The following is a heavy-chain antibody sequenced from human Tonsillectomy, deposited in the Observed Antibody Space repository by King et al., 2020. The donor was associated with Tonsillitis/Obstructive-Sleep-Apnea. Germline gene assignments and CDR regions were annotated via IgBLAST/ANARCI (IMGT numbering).Heavy chain of an antibody. CDR1: GFTFSTYT. J-gene: IGHJ6*03. V-gene: IGHV3-21*01. D-gene: IGHD5-18*01. CDR2: ISSSGTYI. CDR3: AGRPDSYGTFLHYYKDV. Sequence: VQLVESGGGLVKPGGSLRLSCEDSGFTFSTYTMNWVRQAPGKGLEWVSSISSSGTYIHYADSVKGRFTISRDNAKNSLYLHMNSLRAEDTAVYYCAGRPDSYGTFLHYYKDVWGKGNTVNGFS.